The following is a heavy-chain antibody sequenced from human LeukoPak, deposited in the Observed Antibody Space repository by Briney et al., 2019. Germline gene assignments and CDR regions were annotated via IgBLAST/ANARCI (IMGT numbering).Heavy chain of an antibody. CDR1: GGTFSSYV. D-gene: IGHD3-10*01. J-gene: IGHJ4*02. CDR2: IIPIFGTA. Sequence: ASVKVSCKASGGTFSSYVISWVRQAPGQGLEWMGGIIPIFGTANYAQKFQGRVTITADESTSTAYMELSSLRSEDTAVYYCARGSWYGSGSYYTTFDYWGQGTLVTVSS. CDR3: ARGSWYGSGSYYTTFDY. V-gene: IGHV1-69*13.